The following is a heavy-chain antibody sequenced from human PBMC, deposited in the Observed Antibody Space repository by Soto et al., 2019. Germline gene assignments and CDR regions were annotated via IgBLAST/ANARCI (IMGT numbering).Heavy chain of an antibody. CDR2: IYYSGST. D-gene: IGHD2-15*01. J-gene: IGHJ6*02. V-gene: IGHV4-30-4*01. CDR1: GGSISSSDYY. Sequence: SETLSLTCTVSGGSISSSDYYWSWIRQPPGKGLEWIGYIYYSGSTYYNPSLKSRVTISVDTSKNQFSLKLSSVTAADTAVYYCARDPVVAATPYYYYGMDVWGQGTTVTVSS. CDR3: ARDPVVAATPYYYYGMDV.